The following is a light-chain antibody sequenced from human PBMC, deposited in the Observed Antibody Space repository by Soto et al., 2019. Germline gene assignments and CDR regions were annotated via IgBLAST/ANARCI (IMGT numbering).Light chain of an antibody. CDR1: QSVSSS. V-gene: IGKV3-11*01. J-gene: IGKJ4*01. CDR3: QQRGSWPLS. Sequence: EIVLTQSPATLSLSPGERATLSCRASQSVSSSLAWYQQKPGQTPRLLIYDASNRATGIPARFSGSGSGTACTLAASSLEPEDFAIYYCQQRGSWPLSFGGGTKVEIK. CDR2: DAS.